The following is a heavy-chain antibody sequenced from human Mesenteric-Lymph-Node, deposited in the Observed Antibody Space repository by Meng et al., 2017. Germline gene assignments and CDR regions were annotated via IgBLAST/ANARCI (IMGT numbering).Heavy chain of an antibody. D-gene: IGHD1-1*01. Sequence: VPGQESGQGPVKPSGSLSPSCSVTGDSISSYIWWSWGRQPPGKGLEWIGEVYHRGDPNYNPSLKSRVVISVDRSKNQFSLNLSSVTAADTAVYYCGRDQGRQLINHWGQGPWSPSPQ. CDR3: GRDQGRQLINH. CDR1: GDSISSYIW. J-gene: IGHJ1*01. V-gene: IGHV4-4*02. CDR2: VYHRGDP.